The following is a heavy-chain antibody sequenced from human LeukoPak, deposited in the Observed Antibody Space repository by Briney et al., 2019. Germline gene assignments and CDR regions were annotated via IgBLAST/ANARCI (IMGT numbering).Heavy chain of an antibody. J-gene: IGHJ3*02. CDR3: AKDTRGSFDAFDI. V-gene: IGHV3-74*01. CDR2: ISGAGSST. D-gene: IGHD1-26*01. CDR1: GFTFSTYW. Sequence: GGSLRLSCAASGFTFSTYWIHWVRQAPGKGLMWVSRISGAGSSTYYADSVKGRFTISRDNAKNSLYLQMNSLRAEDTALYYCAKDTRGSFDAFDIWGQGTMVTVSS.